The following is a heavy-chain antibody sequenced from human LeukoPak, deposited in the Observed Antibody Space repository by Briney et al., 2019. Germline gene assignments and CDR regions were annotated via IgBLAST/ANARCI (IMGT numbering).Heavy chain of an antibody. CDR3: SRARTVGYYDSSGF. J-gene: IGHJ4*02. CDR2: ISPADGKT. Sequence: ASVKDSCKTSGYPFTSYGLSWIRQAPGQGLEWIGWISPADGKTRFSQKFVGRVTLTTDTPTTTVNMELRSLRSDDTAVYYCSRARTVGYYDSSGFWGQGTLVTVSS. V-gene: IGHV1-18*01. CDR1: GYPFTSYG. D-gene: IGHD3-22*01.